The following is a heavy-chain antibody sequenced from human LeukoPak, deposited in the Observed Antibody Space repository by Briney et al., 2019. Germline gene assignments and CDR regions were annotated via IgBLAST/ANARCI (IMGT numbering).Heavy chain of an antibody. CDR2: ISYDGSNK. D-gene: IGHD2-15*01. Sequence: GGSLRLSCAASGFTFSSHGMHWVRQAPGKGLEWVAVISYDGSNKYYADSVKGRFTISRDNSKNTLYLQMNSLRAEDTAVYYCAKDRYCSGGSCYSALWVDYWGQGTLVTVSS. CDR1: GFTFSSHG. J-gene: IGHJ4*02. CDR3: AKDRYCSGGSCYSALWVDY. V-gene: IGHV3-30*18.